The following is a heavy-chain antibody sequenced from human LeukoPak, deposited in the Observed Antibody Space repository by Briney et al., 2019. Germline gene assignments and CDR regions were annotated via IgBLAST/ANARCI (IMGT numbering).Heavy chain of an antibody. CDR1: GFTFSSYA. J-gene: IGHJ4*02. D-gene: IGHD2-2*01. V-gene: IGHV3-23*01. Sequence: GGSLRLSCAASGFTFSSYAMSWVRQAPGKGLEWVSASSGSGGSTYYADSVKGRFTISRDNSKNTLYLQMNSLRAEDTAVYYCAKGRPRYCSSTSCHPFDYWGQGTLVTVSS. CDR3: AKGRPRYCSSTSCHPFDY. CDR2: SSGSGGST.